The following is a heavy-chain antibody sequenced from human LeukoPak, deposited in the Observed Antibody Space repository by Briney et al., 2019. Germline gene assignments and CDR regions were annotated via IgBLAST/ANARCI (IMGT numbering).Heavy chain of an antibody. Sequence: ASVKVSCKASGYTFTSYYMHWVRQAPGQGLQWMGIINPSGTSTSYAQKFQGRVIMTRDTSTSTVYMELSSLRSEDTAVYYCARDSVPVDYYYGMDVWGQGTTVTVSS. V-gene: IGHV1-46*01. D-gene: IGHD2-2*01. CDR3: ARDSVPVDYYYGMDV. CDR1: GYTFTSYY. CDR2: INPSGTST. J-gene: IGHJ6*02.